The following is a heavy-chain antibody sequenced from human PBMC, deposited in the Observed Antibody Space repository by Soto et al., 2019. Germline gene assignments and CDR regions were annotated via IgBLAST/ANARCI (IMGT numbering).Heavy chain of an antibody. CDR1: GFIFSNYE. CDR3: ARGTYRISVSRSSWFYP. Sequence: GGSLRLSCAASGFIFSNYEMNWVRQAPGKGLEWVSYISSSGRTTYYADSVKGRFTISRDNAKNSLDLQMNSLGAEDTALYYCARGTYRISVSRSSWFYPWGQGTLVTVSS. V-gene: IGHV3-48*03. D-gene: IGHD2-21*01. CDR2: ISSSGRTT. J-gene: IGHJ5*02.